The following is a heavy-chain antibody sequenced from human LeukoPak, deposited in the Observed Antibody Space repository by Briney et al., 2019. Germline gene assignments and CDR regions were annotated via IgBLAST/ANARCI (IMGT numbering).Heavy chain of an antibody. CDR2: INHSGST. J-gene: IGHJ4*02. V-gene: IGHV4-34*01. D-gene: IGHD2-15*01. CDR1: GGSFSGYY. CDR3: ARGKAVVVYKVFDY. Sequence: SETLSLTCTVYGGSFSGYYWSWIRQPPVKGLEWIGEINHSGSTNYNPSLQSRVTISVDTSKNQFSLKLSSVTAADTAVYYCARGKAVVVYKVFDYWGQGTLVTVSS.